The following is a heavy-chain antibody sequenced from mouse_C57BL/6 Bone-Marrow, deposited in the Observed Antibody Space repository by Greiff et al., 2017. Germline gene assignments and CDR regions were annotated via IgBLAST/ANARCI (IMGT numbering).Heavy chain of an antibody. Sequence: QVQLQQPGAELVKPGASVKLSCKASGYTFTSYWMHWVKQRPGQGLEWIGMIHPNSGSTNYNEKFKSKATLTVDKSSSTAYMQLSSLTSEDSAVYYCARKGRYYYGSSSFFEYWGQGTLVTVSA. D-gene: IGHD1-1*01. CDR3: ARKGRYYYGSSSFFEY. J-gene: IGHJ3*01. CDR1: GYTFTSYW. CDR2: IHPNSGST. V-gene: IGHV1-64*01.